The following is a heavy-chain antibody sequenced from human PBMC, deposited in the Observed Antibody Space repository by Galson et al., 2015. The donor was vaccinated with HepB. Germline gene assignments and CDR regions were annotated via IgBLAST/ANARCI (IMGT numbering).Heavy chain of an antibody. D-gene: IGHD1-7*01. J-gene: IGHJ5*02. Sequence: SVKVSCKASGGTFSSYAISWVRQAPGQGLEWMGGIIPILGTTNYAQKFQDRVTITADKFTSTAYMELGSLRSEDTAMYYCARDDTRGTLSPNWPDPWGQGTLVTVSS. CDR3: ARDDTRGTLSPNWPDP. V-gene: IGHV1-69*10. CDR1: GGTFSSYA. CDR2: IIPILGTT.